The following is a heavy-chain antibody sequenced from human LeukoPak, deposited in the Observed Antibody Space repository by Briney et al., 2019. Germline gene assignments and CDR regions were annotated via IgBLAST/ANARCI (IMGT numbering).Heavy chain of an antibody. CDR3: ARGPRQISIRYSGIDY. D-gene: IGHD3-10*01. CDR2: IYHTGSS. V-gene: IGHV4-59*01. J-gene: IGHJ4*02. Sequence: SETLSLTCTVSGGSITSYYWSWIRQPPGKVVEWIGYIYHTGSSDYNPSLKSRVTISLDTSRNQFSLNLRSVTAADTGIYYCARGPRQISIRYSGIDYWGQGTLVTVSS. CDR1: GGSITSYY.